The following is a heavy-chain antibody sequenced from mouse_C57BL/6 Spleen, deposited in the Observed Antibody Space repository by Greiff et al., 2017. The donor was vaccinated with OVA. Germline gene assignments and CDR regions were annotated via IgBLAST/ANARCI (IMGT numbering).Heavy chain of an antibody. CDR2: ISNGGGST. D-gene: IGHD2-2*01. Sequence: EVQLVESGGGLVQPGGSLKLSCAASGFTFSDYYMYWVRQTPEKRLEWVAYISNGGGSTYYPDTVKGRFTISSDNAKNTLYLQMSRLKSEDTAMYYCARRDGYGGVFYFDYWGQGTTLTVSS. CDR3: ARRDGYGGVFYFDY. J-gene: IGHJ2*01. V-gene: IGHV5-12*01. CDR1: GFTFSDYY.